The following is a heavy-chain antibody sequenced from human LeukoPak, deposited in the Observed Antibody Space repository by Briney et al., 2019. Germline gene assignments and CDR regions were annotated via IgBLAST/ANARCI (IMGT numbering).Heavy chain of an antibody. CDR2: ISGSNSDI. CDR1: GFTFTSYT. V-gene: IGHV3-21*01. J-gene: IGHJ6*02. CDR3: ARDSRTAYYYYGMDV. Sequence: GGSLRLSCAASGFTFTSYTMNWVRQAPGKGLEWVSSISGSNSDISYADSVKGRFTISRDNAKNSLYLQMNSLRAEDTAVYYCARDSRTAYYYYGMDVWGQGTTVTVSS.